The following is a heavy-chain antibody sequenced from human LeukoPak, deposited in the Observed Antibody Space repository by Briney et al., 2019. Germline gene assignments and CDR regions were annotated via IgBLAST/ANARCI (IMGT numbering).Heavy chain of an antibody. CDR2: VNSNDRP. D-gene: IGHD2-15*01. CDR3: AKARAAVVGAAINY. Sequence: GGSLRLSCAASGFNFSNYAMTWVRQAPGKGLEWVSTVNSNDRPYYADSVKGRFTISRDNSKNTLYLQMNTLRVEDTALYYCAKARAAVVGAAINYWGQGILVTVSP. CDR1: GFNFSNYA. J-gene: IGHJ4*02. V-gene: IGHV3-23*01.